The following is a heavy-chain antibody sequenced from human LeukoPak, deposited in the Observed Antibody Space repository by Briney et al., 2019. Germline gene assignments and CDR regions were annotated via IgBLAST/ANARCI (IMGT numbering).Heavy chain of an antibody. CDR1: GHSLAELA. V-gene: IGHV1-24*01. J-gene: IGHJ6*02. Sequence: ASVKVSFKGSGHSLAELAMHWVRQAPGKGLEWVGGFDPEEGETFYAQEVLGRVSMTEDTSTDTAYMELSSLTSEDTAVYYCAILPLTVVTPLDVWGQGTTVTVSS. CDR3: AILPLTVVTPLDV. D-gene: IGHD4-23*01. CDR2: FDPEEGET.